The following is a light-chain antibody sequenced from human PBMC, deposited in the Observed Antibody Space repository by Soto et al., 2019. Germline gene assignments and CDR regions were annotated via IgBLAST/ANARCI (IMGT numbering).Light chain of an antibody. Sequence: QSALTQPRSVSGSPGQSVTISCTGTSSDVGGYNYVSWYQQHPGKAPKLMIYDVSKRPSGVPDRFSGSKSGNTASLTISGLQADDEGDYYCCSYTGSYNWVFGGGTKLTVL. CDR1: SSDVGGYNY. CDR3: CSYTGSYNWV. J-gene: IGLJ3*02. CDR2: DVS. V-gene: IGLV2-11*01.